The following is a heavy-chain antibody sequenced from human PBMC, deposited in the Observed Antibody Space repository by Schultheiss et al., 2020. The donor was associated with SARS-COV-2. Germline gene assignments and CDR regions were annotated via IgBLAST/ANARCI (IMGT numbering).Heavy chain of an antibody. J-gene: IGHJ4*02. V-gene: IGHV3-23*01. CDR3: AKDQLGYDWNDVPPYYFDY. CDR2: FGGPGAGA. D-gene: IGHD1-1*01. Sequence: GESLKISCAASGFDLRVYAMTWVRQAPGKGLEWVSSFGGPGAGAHYADSVKGRFTVSKDNSKNALLLQMNSLRAEDTAIYYCAKDQLGYDWNDVPPYYFDYWGQGILVTVSS. CDR1: GFDLRVYA.